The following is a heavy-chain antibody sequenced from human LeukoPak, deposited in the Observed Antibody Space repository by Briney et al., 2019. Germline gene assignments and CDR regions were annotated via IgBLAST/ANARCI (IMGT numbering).Heavy chain of an antibody. CDR1: GGSFSGYY. Sequence: SETLSLTCAVYGGSFSGYYWSWIRQPPGKGLEWIGEINHSGSTNYNPSLKSRVTISVDTSKNQFSLKLSSVTAADTAVYYCARQGGSYCDYWGQGTLVTVSS. D-gene: IGHD1-26*01. J-gene: IGHJ4*02. V-gene: IGHV4-34*01. CDR3: ARQGGSYCDY. CDR2: INHSGST.